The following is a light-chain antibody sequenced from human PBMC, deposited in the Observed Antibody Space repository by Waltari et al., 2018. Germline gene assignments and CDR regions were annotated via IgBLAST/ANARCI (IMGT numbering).Light chain of an antibody. CDR1: QSVSSN. CDR3: QQYNNWPPELT. J-gene: IGKJ4*01. CDR2: GAS. Sequence: EIVMTQSPATLSVSAGERATLPCRASQSVSSNLAWYQQKPGQAPSRLIYGASTRATGFPARFSGSGSGTEFTLTISSLQSEDFAVYYCQQYNNWPPELTFGGGTKVEIK. V-gene: IGKV3-15*01.